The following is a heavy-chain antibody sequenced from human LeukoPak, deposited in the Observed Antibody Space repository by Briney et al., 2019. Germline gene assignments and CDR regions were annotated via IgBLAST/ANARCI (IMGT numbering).Heavy chain of an antibody. CDR2: INQGGNT. CDR1: GGSFGNYY. V-gene: IGHV4-34*01. Sequence: SETLSLTCTVYGGSFGNYYWSWIRQPPGKGLEWIAEINQGGNTNYNPSLKSRVTISLDTSKNQFSLKLSSVSAADTAVYYCAIGPGGYYFDYWGQGTLVTVSS. D-gene: IGHD3-3*01. CDR3: AIGPGGYYFDY. J-gene: IGHJ4*02.